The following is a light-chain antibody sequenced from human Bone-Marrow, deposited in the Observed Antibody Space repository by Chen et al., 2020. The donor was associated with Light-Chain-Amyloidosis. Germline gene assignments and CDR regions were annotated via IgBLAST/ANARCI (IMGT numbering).Light chain of an antibody. V-gene: IGLV3-25*03. J-gene: IGLJ2*01. CDR1: DLPTKY. Sequence: SYELTQPPSVSVSPGQTARITCSGDDLPTKYAYWYQQKPGQAPVLVIHRDTERPSGISERFSGSSSGTTATFTISGGQAEDEADYHCQSADSSGTYGVIFGGGTKLTVL. CDR2: RDT. CDR3: QSADSSGTYGVI.